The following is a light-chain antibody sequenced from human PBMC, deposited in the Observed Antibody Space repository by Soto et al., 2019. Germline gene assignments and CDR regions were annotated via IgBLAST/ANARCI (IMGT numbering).Light chain of an antibody. CDR1: QNINNY. CDR2: AAS. V-gene: IGKV1-39*01. CDR3: QQSYSMPHT. J-gene: IGKJ2*01. Sequence: DIQLTQSPSSLAASVGDSVTITCRASQNINNYLGWYQHKPGKAPTLLIYAASKLQSGVPSRFSGSRSGTEFTLTISRLYPEDFATYYCQQSYSMPHTFGEGTKLEIK.